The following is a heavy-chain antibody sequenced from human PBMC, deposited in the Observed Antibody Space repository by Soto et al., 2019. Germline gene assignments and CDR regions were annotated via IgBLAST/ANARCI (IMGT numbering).Heavy chain of an antibody. CDR1: GGTFSSYA. D-gene: IGHD3-22*01. CDR3: ARSTYYYDSSGPQVGY. V-gene: IGHV1-69*12. CDR2: IIPIFGTA. J-gene: IGHJ4*02. Sequence: QVQLVQSGAEVKKPGSSVKVSCKASGGTFSSYAISWVRQAPGQGLEWMGGIIPIFGTANYAQKFQGRVTITADESTSKDYMELSSLRSEDTAVYYCARSTYYYDSSGPQVGYWGQGTLVTVSS.